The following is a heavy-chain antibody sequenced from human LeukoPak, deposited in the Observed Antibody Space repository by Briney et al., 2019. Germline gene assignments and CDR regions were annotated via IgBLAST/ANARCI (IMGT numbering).Heavy chain of an antibody. CDR1: GYTFTGYY. CDR3: ASRPDQHLLYYFDY. CDR2: INPNSGGT. D-gene: IGHD2-15*01. V-gene: IGHV1-2*02. Sequence: GASVKVSCKASGYTFTGYYMHWVRQAPGQGLEWMGWINPNSGGTKHAQKFQGRVTMTSDASISTAYMELSSLRSDDTAVYYCASRPDQHLLYYFDYWGQGALVTVSS. J-gene: IGHJ4*02.